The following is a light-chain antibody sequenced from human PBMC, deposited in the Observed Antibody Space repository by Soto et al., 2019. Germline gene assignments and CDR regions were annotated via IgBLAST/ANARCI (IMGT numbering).Light chain of an antibody. Sequence: DIEMTQSPSTLSASVGDRVTITCRASQSISSWLAWYQQKPGKAPKLLIYDASSLESGVPSRFSGTGAGTDFTLTISSLQPEDFATYYCQQTYSTPPTCGQGTKVDIK. V-gene: IGKV1-39*01. CDR3: QQTYSTPPT. J-gene: IGKJ1*01. CDR1: QSISSW. CDR2: DAS.